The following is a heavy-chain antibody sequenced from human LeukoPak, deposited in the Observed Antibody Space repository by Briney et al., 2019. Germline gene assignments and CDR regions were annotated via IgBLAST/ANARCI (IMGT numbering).Heavy chain of an antibody. CDR3: ARDYAVPYYYYYMDV. CDR2: IYTSGST. Sequence: PSQTLSLTCTVSGGSISSGSCYWRWIRQPAGKGLEWIGRIYTSGSTNYNPSLKSRVTISVDTSKYQFSLKLSSVTAADTAVYYCARDYAVPYYYYYMDVWGKGTTVTVSS. D-gene: IGHD4-17*01. J-gene: IGHJ6*03. V-gene: IGHV4-61*02. CDR1: GGSISSGSCY.